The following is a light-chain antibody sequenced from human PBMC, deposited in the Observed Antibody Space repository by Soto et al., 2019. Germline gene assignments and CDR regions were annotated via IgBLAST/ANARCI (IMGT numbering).Light chain of an antibody. CDR2: AAS. Sequence: AIRMTQSPSSLSASTGDRVTITCRASQGISSYLAWYQQKPGKAPKLLIYAASTLQSGVPSRFSGSGSGTDFTRTINCLQSEDVATYYGQQYYSYPPEFGQGTKVEIK. CDR3: QQYYSYPPE. J-gene: IGKJ1*01. CDR1: QGISSY. V-gene: IGKV1-8*01.